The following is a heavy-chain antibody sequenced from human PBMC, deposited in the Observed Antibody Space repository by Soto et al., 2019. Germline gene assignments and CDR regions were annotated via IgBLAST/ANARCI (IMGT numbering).Heavy chain of an antibody. Sequence: ASVKVSCKASGYTFTSYGISWVRQAPGQGLEWMGWISAYNGNTNYAQKLQGRVTMTTDTSTSTAYMELRSLRSDDTAVYYCARDPVVVTAIHYYYGMAVWGQGTTVTVSS. D-gene: IGHD2-21*02. V-gene: IGHV1-18*01. CDR2: ISAYNGNT. CDR1: GYTFTSYG. CDR3: ARDPVVVTAIHYYYGMAV. J-gene: IGHJ6*02.